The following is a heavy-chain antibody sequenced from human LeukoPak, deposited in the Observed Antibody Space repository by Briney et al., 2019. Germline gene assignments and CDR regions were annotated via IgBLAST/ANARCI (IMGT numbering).Heavy chain of an antibody. J-gene: IGHJ4*02. V-gene: IGHV4-31*03. CDR3: ARHSARATTGDYFDR. Sequence: SQTLSLTCTVSGGPIKGGGYYWTWIRPHPGKGLVWLGYTYYSGSNYYNPSLQTRITISVDTSKNQFSLKLTSVTAADTALYYCARHSARATTGDYFDRWGQGTLVTVSS. CDR1: GGPIKGGGYY. CDR2: TYYSGSN. D-gene: IGHD4-17*01.